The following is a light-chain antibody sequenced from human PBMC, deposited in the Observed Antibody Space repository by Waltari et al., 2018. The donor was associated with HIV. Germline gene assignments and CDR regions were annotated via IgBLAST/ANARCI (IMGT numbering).Light chain of an antibody. V-gene: IGLV2-11*01. Sequence: QSALTQPRSVSGSPGQSVTISCTGSASDVGGYHYVSWYQQHPGKAPKLLIYDVNKRPSGVPDRFSGSKSGNTASLTISGLQTEDEADYYCCSYADSSYVFGTETKVTVL. J-gene: IGLJ1*01. CDR1: ASDVGGYHY. CDR3: CSYADSSYV. CDR2: DVN.